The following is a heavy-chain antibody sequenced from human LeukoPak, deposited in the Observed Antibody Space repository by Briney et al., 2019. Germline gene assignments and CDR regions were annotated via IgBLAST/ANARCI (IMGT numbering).Heavy chain of an antibody. Sequence: GRFLRLSCAASGFTFSSYAMHWVRQAPGKGLEWVALISYHGDITYYADSVKGRFTLSRDNSKTTLFLQLNSLRAEDTAVYYCARDSTYYYDSGSSGPHYFDFWGQGTLVTVSS. V-gene: IGHV3-30*01. CDR1: GFTFSSYA. D-gene: IGHD3-10*01. J-gene: IGHJ4*02. CDR3: ARDSTYYYDSGSSGPHYFDF. CDR2: ISYHGDIT.